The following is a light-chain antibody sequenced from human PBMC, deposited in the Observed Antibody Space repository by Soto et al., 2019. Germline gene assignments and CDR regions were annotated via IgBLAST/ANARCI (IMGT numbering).Light chain of an antibody. CDR2: GVF. CDR3: QQYGGSPQT. CDR1: QSVASNQ. Sequence: EIVLTQSPDTLSLSPGERATLSCRASQSVASNQLAWYQHKSGQAPRLLIHGVFTRANGIPDSFSGSGSGTDFTLTISRLEPEEFALYYCQQYGGSPQTFGQGTKVEIK. V-gene: IGKV3-20*01. J-gene: IGKJ1*01.